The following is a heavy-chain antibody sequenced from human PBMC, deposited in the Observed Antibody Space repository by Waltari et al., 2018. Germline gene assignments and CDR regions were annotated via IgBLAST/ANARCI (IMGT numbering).Heavy chain of an antibody. V-gene: IGHV4-34*01. CDR3: ARAIGFWSGFPNYYYCYYMDV. CDR2: INHSGST. CDR1: GGSLSGYY. J-gene: IGHJ6*03. Sequence: QVQLQQWGAGLLKPSETLSLTCAVYGGSLSGYYWSWIRQPPGKGLEWIGEINHSGSTLYNPSLKSRVTISVDTAKNQFSLKLSSVTAADTAVYYCARAIGFWSGFPNYYYCYYMDVWDKGTTVTVSS. D-gene: IGHD3-3*01.